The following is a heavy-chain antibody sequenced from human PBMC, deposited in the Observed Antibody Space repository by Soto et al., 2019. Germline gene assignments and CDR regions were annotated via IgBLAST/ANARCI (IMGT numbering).Heavy chain of an antibody. CDR1: GFTFSNYA. V-gene: IGHV3-23*01. CDR3: AKDQGSSWYEIDY. D-gene: IGHD6-13*01. Sequence: EVQLLESGGGLVQPGGSLRLSCAASGFTFSNYAVTWVRQAPGKGLEWVSTISGSGGSTYYADSVKGRFTISRDNSKNPLHLQMNSLRAEDTAVYYGAKDQGSSWYEIDYWGQGTLVTVSS. J-gene: IGHJ4*02. CDR2: ISGSGGST.